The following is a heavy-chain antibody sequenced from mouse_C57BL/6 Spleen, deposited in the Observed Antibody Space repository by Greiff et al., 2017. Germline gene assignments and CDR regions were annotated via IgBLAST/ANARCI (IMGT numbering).Heavy chain of an antibody. Sequence: EVLLVESGGGLVKPGGSLKLSCAVSGFSFRSYALSWVRKTPDKRLEWVATISDGGSSTYYPDNVKSRITSSRDKAKNNLYLQMSHLKSEDTAMYYCARRKLGMDYWGQGTSVTVSS. CDR2: ISDGGSST. V-gene: IGHV5-4*01. D-gene: IGHD4-1*01. J-gene: IGHJ4*01. CDR1: GFSFRSYA. CDR3: ARRKLGMDY.